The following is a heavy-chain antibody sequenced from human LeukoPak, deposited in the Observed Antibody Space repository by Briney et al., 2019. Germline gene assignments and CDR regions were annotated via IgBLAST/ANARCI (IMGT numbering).Heavy chain of an antibody. J-gene: IGHJ4*02. CDR1: GGSISSSGYY. D-gene: IGHD3-22*01. CDR2: ISSGGST. CDR3: ARQSYDGSGYYYVDY. V-gene: IGHV4-39*01. Sequence: SETLSLTCTVSGGSISSSGYYWGWIRQPPGKGLEWIGSISSGGSTHYIPSLKSRVTISVDTSKNQFSLKLSSVTAADTAVYYCARQSYDGSGYYYVDYWGQGTLVTVSS.